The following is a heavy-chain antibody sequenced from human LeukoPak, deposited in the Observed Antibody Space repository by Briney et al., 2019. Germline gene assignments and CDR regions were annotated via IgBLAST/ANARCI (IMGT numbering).Heavy chain of an antibody. CDR2: IYYSGST. D-gene: IGHD3-3*01. CDR1: GGSISIYY. Sequence: PSETLSLTCTVSGGSISIYYWSWIRQPPGKGLEWIGYIYYSGSTNYNPSLKSRVTISVDTSENQFSLKLSSVTAADTAVYYCARGRYDFWSGSLPYFDYWGQGTLVTVSS. J-gene: IGHJ4*02. V-gene: IGHV4-59*01. CDR3: ARGRYDFWSGSLPYFDY.